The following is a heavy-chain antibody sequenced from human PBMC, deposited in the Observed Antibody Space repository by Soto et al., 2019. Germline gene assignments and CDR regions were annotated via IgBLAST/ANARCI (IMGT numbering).Heavy chain of an antibody. CDR1: GGSIRVQSYY. Sequence: SETLSLTCTVSGGSIRVQSYYWTWIRQTPGKGLEWVGSSYYSGTSNFNPALKGRVTISVDTSTNQFSLRLTSVTSADTAVYYCAGLSGYSYGVDYWGQGTLVTVSS. CDR3: AGLSGYSYGVDY. V-gene: IGHV4-39*01. J-gene: IGHJ4*02. CDR2: SYYSGTS. D-gene: IGHD5-18*01.